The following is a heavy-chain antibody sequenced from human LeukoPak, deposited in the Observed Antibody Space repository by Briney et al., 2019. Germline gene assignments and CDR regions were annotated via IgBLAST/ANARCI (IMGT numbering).Heavy chain of an antibody. D-gene: IGHD1-14*01. Sequence: SVKVSCKASGGTFISYAISWVRQAPGQGPEWIGGIIPISGTAKYAQKLQGRVTISADMSTGTAYMELSSLSSEDTAVYYCAGSYNTYYAQDYWGQGALVTVSA. CDR2: IIPISGTA. CDR3: AGSYNTYYAQDY. J-gene: IGHJ4*02. V-gene: IGHV1-69*06. CDR1: GGTFISYA.